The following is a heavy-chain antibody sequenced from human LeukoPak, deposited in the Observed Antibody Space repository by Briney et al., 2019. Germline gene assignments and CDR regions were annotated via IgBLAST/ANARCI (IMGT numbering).Heavy chain of an antibody. J-gene: IGHJ4*02. CDR2: IYTSGST. CDR3: ASSHYDSSGFDY. D-gene: IGHD3-22*01. CDR1: GGSLSSGSYY. V-gene: IGHV4-61*02. Sequence: SETLSLTCTVSGGSLSSGSYYWSWIRQLAGKGLEWIGRIYTSGSTNYNPSLKSRVTISVDTSKNQSSLKLSSVTAADTAVYYCASSHYDSSGFDYWGQGTLVTVSS.